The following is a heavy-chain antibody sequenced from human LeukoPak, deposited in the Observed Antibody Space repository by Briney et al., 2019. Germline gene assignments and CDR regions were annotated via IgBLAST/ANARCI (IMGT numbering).Heavy chain of an antibody. Sequence: SVKVSCKASVRTFSSYAISWVRQAPGQGLEWMGGIIPIFGTANYAQKFQGRVTITADESTSTAYMELSSLRSEDTAVYYCASGGLNRAIRCLEWLGSTFGMDVWGQGTTVTVSS. V-gene: IGHV1-69*13. CDR2: IIPIFGTA. J-gene: IGHJ6*02. CDR3: ASGGLNRAIRCLEWLGSTFGMDV. D-gene: IGHD3-3*01. CDR1: VRTFSSYA.